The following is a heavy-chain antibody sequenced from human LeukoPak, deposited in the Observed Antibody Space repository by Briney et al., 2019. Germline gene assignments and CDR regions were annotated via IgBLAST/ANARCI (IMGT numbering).Heavy chain of an antibody. J-gene: IGHJ4*02. CDR3: ARLRYYSESNANNRFDY. Sequence: GGSLRLSCAASGFTFSSYEMNWVRQAPGKGLEWVSYISSSGSTIYYADSVKGRFTTSRDNAKNSLYLQMNSLRAEDTAVYYCARLRYYSESNANNRFDYWGQGTLVTVSS. CDR2: ISSSGSTI. D-gene: IGHD3-22*01. CDR1: GFTFSSYE. V-gene: IGHV3-48*03.